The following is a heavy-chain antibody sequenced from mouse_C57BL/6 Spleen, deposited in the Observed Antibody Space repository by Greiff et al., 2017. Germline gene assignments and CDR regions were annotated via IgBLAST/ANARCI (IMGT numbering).Heavy chain of an antibody. Sequence: QVQLQQSGTELVKPGASVKLSCKASGYTFTSYWMHWVKQRPGQGLEWIGYINPSNGGTNYNEKFKSKATLTVDKSSSTAYMWLSGLTSADSAVYCCARGYSNYRFAYWGQGTLVTVSA. CDR3: ARGYSNYRFAY. J-gene: IGHJ3*01. CDR2: INPSNGGT. V-gene: IGHV1-53*01. D-gene: IGHD2-5*01. CDR1: GYTFTSYW.